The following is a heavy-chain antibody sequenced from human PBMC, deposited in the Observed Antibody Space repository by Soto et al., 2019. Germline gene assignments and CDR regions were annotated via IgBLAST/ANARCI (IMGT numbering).Heavy chain of an antibody. Sequence: EVQLWESGGGLVQPGGSLRLSCAVSGFTFSSHVMSWVRQAPGKGLEWVSAISGTGGTYYADSVKGRFTISRDNSKNTLYLQMNNLRDLDTAVYYCAKDRRGAYCSGGICYSPDYWGQGTLVIFSS. CDR3: AKDRRGAYCSGGICYSPDY. D-gene: IGHD2-15*01. V-gene: IGHV3-23*01. CDR2: ISGTGGT. CDR1: GFTFSSHV. J-gene: IGHJ4*02.